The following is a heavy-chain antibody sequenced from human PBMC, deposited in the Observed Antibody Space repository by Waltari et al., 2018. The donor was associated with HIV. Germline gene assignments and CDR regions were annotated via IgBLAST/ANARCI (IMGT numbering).Heavy chain of an antibody. D-gene: IGHD3-22*01. CDR2: IKPDGSET. CDR1: GFTFSSHW. V-gene: IGHV3-7*01. CDR3: AREYFYESSGYDYRSTFDY. J-gene: IGHJ4*02. Sequence: EVQLVESGGGLVQPGESLRLSCAASGFTFSSHWMSWVRQAPGKGREWVANIKPDGSETYYVDSVKGRFTISRDNAKTSLYLQMNSLRAEDTAVYFCAREYFYESSGYDYRSTFDYWGQGTLVTVSS.